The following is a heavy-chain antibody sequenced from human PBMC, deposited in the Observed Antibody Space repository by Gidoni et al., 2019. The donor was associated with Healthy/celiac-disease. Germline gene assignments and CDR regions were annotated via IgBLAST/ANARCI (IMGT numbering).Heavy chain of an antibody. CDR1: GYTFTSYA. J-gene: IGHJ4*02. D-gene: IGHD3-16*02. Sequence: QVQLVQSGSELKKPGASVKVSCKASGYTFTSYAMNWVRQAPGQGLEWMGWINTNTGNPTYAQGFTGRFVFSLDTSVSTAYLQISSLKAEDTAVYYCARVQNPKYYDYIWGSYRARSEIDYWGQGTLVTVSS. CDR3: ARVQNPKYYDYIWGSYRARSEIDY. V-gene: IGHV7-4-1*02. CDR2: INTNTGNP.